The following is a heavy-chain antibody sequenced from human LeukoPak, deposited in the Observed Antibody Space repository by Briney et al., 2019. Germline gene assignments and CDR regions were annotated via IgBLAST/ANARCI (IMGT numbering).Heavy chain of an antibody. CDR3: ARHGTHYYYDSSGSFDY. CDR2: IYYSGST. D-gene: IGHD3-22*01. J-gene: IGHJ4*02. Sequence: PSETLSLTCTVSGGSISSYYWSWIRQPPGKGLEWIGYIYYSGSTNYNPSLKSRVTTSVDTSKNQFSLKLSSVTAADTAVYYCARHGTHYYYDSSGSFDYWGQGTLVTVSS. V-gene: IGHV4-59*08. CDR1: GGSISSYY.